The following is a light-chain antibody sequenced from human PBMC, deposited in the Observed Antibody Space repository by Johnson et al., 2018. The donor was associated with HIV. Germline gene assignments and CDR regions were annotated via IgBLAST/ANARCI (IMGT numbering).Light chain of an antibody. CDR2: ENN. V-gene: IGLV1-51*02. CDR1: SSNIGNNY. CDR3: GTWDSSLSAGL. Sequence: QSVLTQSPSVSAAPGQTVTISCSGSSSNIGNNYVSWYQQLTGTAPKLLIYENNKRPSGLPDRFSGSKSGTSATLGIPGLQPGDEADYYCGTWDSSLSAGLFGTGTKVTVL. J-gene: IGLJ1*01.